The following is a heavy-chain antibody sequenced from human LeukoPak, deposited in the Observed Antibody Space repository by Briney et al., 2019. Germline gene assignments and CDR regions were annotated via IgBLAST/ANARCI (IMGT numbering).Heavy chain of an antibody. J-gene: IGHJ4*02. CDR1: GFTFSSYD. CDR3: ARGLCSGSYCPYFDY. Sequence: GGSLRLSCAASGFTFSSYDMHWVRHATGKGLEWVSAIGTAGDTYYPGSVKGRFTISRENDKDSLYLQMNSLRAGDTAVYYCARGLCSGSYCPYFDYWGQGTLVTVSS. V-gene: IGHV3-13*01. D-gene: IGHD3-10*02. CDR2: IGTAGDT.